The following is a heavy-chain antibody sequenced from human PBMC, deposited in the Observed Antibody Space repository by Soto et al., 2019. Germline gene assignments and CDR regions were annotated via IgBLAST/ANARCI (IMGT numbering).Heavy chain of an antibody. V-gene: IGHV4-31*03. CDR1: GGSISDGGCY. CDR2: ITYSGDT. Sequence: SETLSLTCTVSGGSISDGGCYWSWIRQHQGKGLEWIGDITYSGDTNYNPSLKSRLTISVGTSKNQFSLKLNSVTAADTAVFYCARLTRSRFPNFDFWGQGTLVTVS. D-gene: IGHD2-15*01. J-gene: IGHJ4*02. CDR3: ARLTRSRFPNFDF.